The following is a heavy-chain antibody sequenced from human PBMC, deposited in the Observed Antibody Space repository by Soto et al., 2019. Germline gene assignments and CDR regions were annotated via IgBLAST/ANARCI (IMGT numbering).Heavy chain of an antibody. Sequence: GASVKVSCKASGDTFGRFTINWVRQAPGQGLEWMGGIKPISDITNYAQRFQGRVTFTADASTSTVYLELSSLRSEDTAVYYCARGRGYSGDDHYYYFDMDVWGQGTTVTVSS. J-gene: IGHJ6*02. CDR3: ARGRGYSGDDHYYYFDMDV. V-gene: IGHV1-69*13. CDR2: IKPISDIT. CDR1: GDTFGRFT. D-gene: IGHD5-12*01.